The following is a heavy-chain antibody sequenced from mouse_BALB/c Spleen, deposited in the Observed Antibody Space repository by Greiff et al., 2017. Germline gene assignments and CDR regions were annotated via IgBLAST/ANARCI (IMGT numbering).Heavy chain of an antibody. J-gene: IGHJ4*01. CDR2: IWAGGST. V-gene: IGHV2-9*02. Sequence: VMLVESGPGLVAPSQSLSITCTVSGFSLTSYGVHWVRQPPGKGLEWLGVIWAGGSTNYNSALMSRLSISKDNSKSQVFLKMNSLQTDDTAMYYCAREKGGDAMDYWGQGTSVTVSS. CDR3: AREKGGDAMDY. CDR1: GFSLTSYG.